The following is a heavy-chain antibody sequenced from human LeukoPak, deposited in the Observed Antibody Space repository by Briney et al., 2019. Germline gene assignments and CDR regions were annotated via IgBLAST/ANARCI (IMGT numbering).Heavy chain of an antibody. Sequence: SETLSLTCTVSGGSINRYYWSWIRQPPGKGLEWIGCIYYSGSTNYNPSLKSRVTISVDTSKNQFSLKLRSVTAADTAVYYCARVGVVATIPFDYWGQGTLVTVSS. CDR3: ARVGVVATIPFDY. V-gene: IGHV4-59*01. D-gene: IGHD2-15*01. J-gene: IGHJ4*02. CDR1: GGSINRYY. CDR2: IYYSGST.